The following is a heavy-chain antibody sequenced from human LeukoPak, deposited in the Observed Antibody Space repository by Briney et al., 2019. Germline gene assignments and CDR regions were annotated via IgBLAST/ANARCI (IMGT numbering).Heavy chain of an antibody. J-gene: IGHJ4*02. CDR1: GYSISSGYY. CDR3: ARLFGVVYDY. D-gene: IGHD3-3*01. Sequence: KPSETLSLTCTVSGYSISSGYYWGWIRQPPGKGLEWIGSIYHSGSTYYNPSLKSRVTISVDTSKNQFSLKLSSVTAADTAVYYCARLFGVVYDYWGQGTLVTVSS. V-gene: IGHV4-38-2*02. CDR2: IYHSGST.